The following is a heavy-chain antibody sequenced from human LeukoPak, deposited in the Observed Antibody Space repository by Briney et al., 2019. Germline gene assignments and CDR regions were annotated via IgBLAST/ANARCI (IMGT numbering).Heavy chain of an antibody. J-gene: IGHJ5*02. CDR3: ARQYYFGSSGYLNWFDP. D-gene: IGHD3-22*01. Sequence: SQTLSLTCTVSGGSISSGGYYWSWIRQHPGKGLEWIGSIFYSGNTYHNASLKSRVTISVDTSKNQFSLKLSSLTAADTAVYYCARQYYFGSSGYLNWFDPWGQGILVTVSS. CDR2: IFYSGNT. V-gene: IGHV4-30-2*03. CDR1: GGSISSGGYY.